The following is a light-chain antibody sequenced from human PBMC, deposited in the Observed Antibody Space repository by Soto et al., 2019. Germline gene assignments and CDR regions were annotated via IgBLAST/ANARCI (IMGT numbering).Light chain of an antibody. CDR2: AAS. CDR1: QSISTY. Sequence: DIQMTQSPSSLSASVGDRVTLTCRASQSISTYLNWYQQKPGKAPKLLMHAASSLDRGVPSRFSGSGSGTDFTLTINSLQPEDFTTYYCQQSYRTPRTFGQGTKVDIK. V-gene: IGKV1-39*01. J-gene: IGKJ1*01. CDR3: QQSYRTPRT.